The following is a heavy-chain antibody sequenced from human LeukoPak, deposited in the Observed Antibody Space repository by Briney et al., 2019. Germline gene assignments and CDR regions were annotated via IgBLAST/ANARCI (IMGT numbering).Heavy chain of an antibody. D-gene: IGHD3/OR15-3a*01. Sequence: GTSLRLSCAASGFTSSHYAMHWVRQAPGKGLEWVALISYDGSSQYYADSVKGRFTISRDSSRDTLYLQMDSLGTDDTAVYYCARERTGYYMACWGQGTLVTVSS. CDR1: GFTSSHYA. CDR3: ARERTGYYMAC. J-gene: IGHJ4*02. V-gene: IGHV3-30-3*01. CDR2: ISYDGSSQ.